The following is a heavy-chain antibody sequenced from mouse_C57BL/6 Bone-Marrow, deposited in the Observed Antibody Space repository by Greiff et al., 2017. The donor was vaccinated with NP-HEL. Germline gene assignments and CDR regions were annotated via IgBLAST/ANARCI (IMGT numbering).Heavy chain of an antibody. V-gene: IGHV14-4*01. CDR1: GFNIKDDY. Sequence: EVQLQQSGAELVRPGASVKLSCTASGFNIKDDYMHWVKQRPEQGLEWIGWIDPENGDTEYASKFQGKATITADTSSNTAYLQLSSLTSEDTAVYYCTFYDYDVKFAYWGQGTLVTVSA. CDR3: TFYDYDVKFAY. D-gene: IGHD2-4*01. CDR2: IDPENGDT. J-gene: IGHJ3*01.